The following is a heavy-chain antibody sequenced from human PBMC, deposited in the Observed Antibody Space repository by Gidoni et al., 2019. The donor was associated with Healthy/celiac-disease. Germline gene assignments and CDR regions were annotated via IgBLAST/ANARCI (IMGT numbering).Heavy chain of an antibody. CDR2: IYYSGST. V-gene: IGHV4-59*01. Sequence: QVQLQESGPGLVKPSETLSLTCTVSGGSISSYYWSWIRQPPGKGLEWIGYIYYSGSTNYNPSLKSRVTISVDTSKNQFSLKLSSVTAADTAVYYCARDRSRYYDSSQMEAFDIWGQGTMVTVSS. CDR3: ARDRSRYYDSSQMEAFDI. CDR1: GGSISSYY. D-gene: IGHD3-22*01. J-gene: IGHJ3*02.